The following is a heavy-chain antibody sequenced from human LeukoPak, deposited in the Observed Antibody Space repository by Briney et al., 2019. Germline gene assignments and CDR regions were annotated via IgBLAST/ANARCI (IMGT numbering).Heavy chain of an antibody. CDR2: IYYSGST. V-gene: IGHV4-39*07. D-gene: IGHD3-22*01. Sequence: SETLSLTCTVSGGSISSSSYYWGWIRQPPGKGLEWIGSIYYSGSTYYNPSLKSRVTISVDTSKNQFSLKVNSVTAADTAVYYCAGGRYYDSSGYRPYYYYYYMDVWGKGTTVTVSS. CDR3: AGGRYYDSSGYRPYYYYYYMDV. CDR1: GGSISSSSYY. J-gene: IGHJ6*03.